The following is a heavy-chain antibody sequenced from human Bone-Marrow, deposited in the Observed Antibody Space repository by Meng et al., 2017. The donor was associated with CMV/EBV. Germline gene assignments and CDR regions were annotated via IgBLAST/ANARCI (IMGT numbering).Heavy chain of an antibody. J-gene: IGHJ3*02. CDR2: IKQDGSEK. CDR3: ARDGEWELRLDAFDI. V-gene: IGHV3-7*01. Sequence: GESLKISCAASGFTFSSYAMSWVRQAPGKGLEWVANIKQDGSEKYYVDSVKGRFTISRDNAKNSLYLQMNSLRAEDTAVYYCARDGEWELRLDAFDIWGQGTMVTVPS. D-gene: IGHD1-26*01. CDR1: GFTFSSYA.